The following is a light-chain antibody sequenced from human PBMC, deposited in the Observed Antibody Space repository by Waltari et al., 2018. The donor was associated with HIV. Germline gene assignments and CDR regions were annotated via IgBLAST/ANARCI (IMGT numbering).Light chain of an antibody. Sequence: DIQLTQSPSFISASAGDRVTITCRASQAITSYLAWYQQKPGKAPKLLIYSASILERGVPSRFSGGGSETEFSLTISCLQPEDSATYSCQQLHTYPFTFGQGTKVEIK. V-gene: IGKV1-9*01. CDR2: SAS. CDR1: QAITSY. J-gene: IGKJ2*01. CDR3: QQLHTYPFT.